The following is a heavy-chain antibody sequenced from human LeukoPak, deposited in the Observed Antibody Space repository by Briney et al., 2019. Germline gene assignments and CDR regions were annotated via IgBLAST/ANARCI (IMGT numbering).Heavy chain of an antibody. D-gene: IGHD5/OR15-5a*01. CDR3: ARVIVSRLRVFDY. CDR2: ISAYNGNT. J-gene: IGHJ4*02. V-gene: IGHV1-18*01. CDR1: GYSFINYG. Sequence: GASVKVSCKASGYSFINYGLSWVRQAPGQGLEWMGWISAYNGNTNYAQKLQGRVTMTTDTSTSTAYMELRSLRSDDTAVYYCARVIVSRLRVFDYWGQGTLVTVSS.